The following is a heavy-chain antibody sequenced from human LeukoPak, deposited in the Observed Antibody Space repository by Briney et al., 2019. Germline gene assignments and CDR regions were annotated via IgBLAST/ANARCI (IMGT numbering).Heavy chain of an antibody. D-gene: IGHD6-13*01. CDR1: GYTFTSYY. J-gene: IGHJ4*02. CDR2: INPSGGST. V-gene: IGHV1-46*01. Sequence: APVKVSCKASGYTFTSYYIHWVRQAPEQGLEWMGIINPSGGSTSYAQKFQGRVTMTRDTSTSTVYMDLSSLRSEDTAVYYCAREMAAAAGFDYWGQGTLVTVPS. CDR3: AREMAAAAGFDY.